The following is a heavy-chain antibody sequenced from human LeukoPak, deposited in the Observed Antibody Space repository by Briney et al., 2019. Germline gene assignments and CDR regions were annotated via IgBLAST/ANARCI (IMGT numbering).Heavy chain of an antibody. CDR2: IRYDGSNK. CDR1: GLPFSHSG. CDR3: FGITVTDVPY. V-gene: IGHV3-30*02. Sequence: PGGSLRLSCAASGLPFSHSGMHRVRQAPGKGLEWVAFIRYDGSNKYYADSVKGRFTISRDNSKNALYLQMNSLRGEDTAVYYCFGITVTDVPYWGQGTLVTVSS. D-gene: IGHD1-7*01. J-gene: IGHJ4*02.